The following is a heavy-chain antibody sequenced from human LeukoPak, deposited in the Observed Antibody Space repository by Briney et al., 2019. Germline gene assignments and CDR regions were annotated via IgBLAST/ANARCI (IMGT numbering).Heavy chain of an antibody. CDR2: IYYTGTT. V-gene: IGHV4-61*01. CDR3: ASGDNDPLFDD. J-gene: IGHJ4*02. CDR1: AGSVSNGNYY. Sequence: SETLSLTCTVSAGSVSNGNYYWSWLRQPPGKALEWIGYIYYTGTTYYIPSLEGRVTISVDTSKNQFSVKLNSVTAADTAVYYCASGDNDPLFDDWGQGTLVTVSS. D-gene: IGHD1-1*01.